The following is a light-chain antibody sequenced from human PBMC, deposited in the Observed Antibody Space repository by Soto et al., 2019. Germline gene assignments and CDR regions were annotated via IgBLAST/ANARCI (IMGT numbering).Light chain of an antibody. CDR1: QSLSSSY. J-gene: IGKJ3*01. Sequence: EIVLTQSPGTLSLSPGERGTLSCRASQSLSSSYLAWYQQKPGQAPRLLIYGGSTRATGIPDRFSGSGSGTDFTLTISRLEPEHLAVYYCQHYYSSLFIFGPGTKVDIK. CDR2: GGS. V-gene: IGKV3-20*01. CDR3: QHYYSSLFI.